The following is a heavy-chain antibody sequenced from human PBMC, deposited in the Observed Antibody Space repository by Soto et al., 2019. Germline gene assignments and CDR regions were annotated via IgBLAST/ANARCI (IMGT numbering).Heavy chain of an antibody. CDR2: ISYDGSNK. J-gene: IGHJ4*02. D-gene: IGHD4-17*01. CDR1: GFPFRSYA. V-gene: IGHV3-30-3*01. CDR3: ASAEDYGNYNFTD. Sequence: GGSLSLSCAASGFPFRSYAMHWVRQAHGQGLEWVAVISYDGSNKYYADSVKGRFTISRDNSKNTLYLQMNSLRAEDTAGDYWASAEDYGNYNFTDWARETLLTCS.